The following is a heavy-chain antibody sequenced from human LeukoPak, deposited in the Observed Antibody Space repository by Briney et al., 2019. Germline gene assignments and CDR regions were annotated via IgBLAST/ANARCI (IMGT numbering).Heavy chain of an antibody. J-gene: IGHJ4*02. D-gene: IGHD3-22*01. CDR1: GFTFNQFG. CDR2: ISYDGSNK. Sequence: GGSLRLSCAASGFTFNQFGMHWVRQAPGKGLEWVAVISYDGSNKYYADSVKGRFTISRDNSKNTLYLQMNSLRAEDTAVYYCAREGSGYLTFDYWGQGTLVTVSS. V-gene: IGHV3-30*03. CDR3: AREGSGYLTFDY.